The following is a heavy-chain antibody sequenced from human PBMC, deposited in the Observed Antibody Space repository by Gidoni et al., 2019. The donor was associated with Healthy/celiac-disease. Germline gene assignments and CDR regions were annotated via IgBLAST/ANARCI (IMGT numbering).Heavy chain of an antibody. CDR2: ISSSSSTI. CDR1: GFTFSSYS. CDR3: ARDWGLGFGAADHDAFDI. J-gene: IGHJ3*02. V-gene: IGHV3-48*02. D-gene: IGHD3-16*01. Sequence: EVQLVESGGGLVQPGGSLRLSCAASGFTFSSYSTNWVRQAPGKGLEWVSYISSSSSTIYYADSVKGRFTISRDNAKNSLYLQMNSLRDEDTAVYYCARDWGLGFGAADHDAFDIWGQGTMVTVSS.